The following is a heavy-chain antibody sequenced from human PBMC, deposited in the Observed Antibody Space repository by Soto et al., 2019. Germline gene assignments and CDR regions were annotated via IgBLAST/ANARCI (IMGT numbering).Heavy chain of an antibody. Sequence: EVQLVESGGGLVQPGGSLRLSCAASGFTFSSYSMNWVRQAPGKGLEWVSYISSSSSTIYHADSVKGRFTISRDNAKNSLYLQMNSLRAEDTAVYYCARADSGYAHGYYYYGMDVWGQGTTVTVSS. CDR2: ISSSSSTI. CDR3: ARADSGYAHGYYYYGMDV. V-gene: IGHV3-48*01. CDR1: GFTFSSYS. D-gene: IGHD5-12*01. J-gene: IGHJ6*02.